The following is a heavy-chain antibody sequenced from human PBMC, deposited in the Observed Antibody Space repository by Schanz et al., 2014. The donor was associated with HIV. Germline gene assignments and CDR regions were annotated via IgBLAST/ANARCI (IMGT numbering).Heavy chain of an antibody. V-gene: IGHV1-2*02. J-gene: IGHJ4*02. CDR3: TRDRYQLLPFDF. D-gene: IGHD1-1*01. CDR2: IKPNDGET. CDR1: GDTFTGDF. Sequence: QVQLVQSGAEVKKPGASVKVSCKASGDTFTGDFMHWVRQAPGQGLEWVGYIKPNDGETYYARKLRVRVTMTRDTSIRSASLELTMLRSDDAAVYFCTRDRYQLLPFDFWGQGTLVAVSS.